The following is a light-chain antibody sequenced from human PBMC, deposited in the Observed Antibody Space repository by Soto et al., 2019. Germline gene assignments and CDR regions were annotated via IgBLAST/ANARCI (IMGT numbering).Light chain of an antibody. CDR1: NIGSKN. J-gene: IGLJ2*01. V-gene: IGLV3-9*01. CDR2: RDS. Sequence: SYEMTQPLSGSVALGQTARITCGGNNIGSKNVHLYQQKPGQAPVLVIYRDSNRPSGIPERFSGSNSGNPATLTISRAQAGDEADYYCQVWDSSTVVFGGGTKLTLL. CDR3: QVWDSSTVV.